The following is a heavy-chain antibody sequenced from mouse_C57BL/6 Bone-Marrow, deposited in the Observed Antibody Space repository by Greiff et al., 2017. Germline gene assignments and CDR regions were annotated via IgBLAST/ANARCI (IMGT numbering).Heavy chain of an antibody. CDR2: ISGGGGNT. D-gene: IGHD1-1*01. V-gene: IGHV5-9*01. J-gene: IGHJ1*03. CDR1: GFTFSSYT. Sequence: VQLKESGGGLVKPGGSLKLSCAASGFTFSSYTLSWVRQTPEKRLQWVAAISGGGGNTYYPESVKGRFTISRDNYKNILYLQMSSLRSEDTALYYCSRQVTTVLATKYFDVWGTGTTVTVSS. CDR3: SRQVTTVLATKYFDV.